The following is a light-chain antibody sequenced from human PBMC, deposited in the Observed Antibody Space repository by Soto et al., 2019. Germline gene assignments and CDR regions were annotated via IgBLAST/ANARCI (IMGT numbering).Light chain of an antibody. J-gene: IGLJ2*01. CDR1: SSDVGGYNY. CDR3: SSYTCSSTVV. V-gene: IGLV2-14*01. Sequence: QSALTQPASVSGSPGQSITISCTGTSSDVGGYNYVSWYQQHPGKAPKLMIYDVSNRPSGVSNRFSGSKSGNTASLTISGLQAEDEADYYCSSYTCSSTVVFGGGTKLT. CDR2: DVS.